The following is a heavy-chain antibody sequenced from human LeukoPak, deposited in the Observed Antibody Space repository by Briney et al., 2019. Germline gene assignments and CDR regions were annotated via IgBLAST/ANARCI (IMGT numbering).Heavy chain of an antibody. Sequence: ALVKVSRKATGYTFTSYDINWVRQATGQGLEWMGWMNPNSGDTGYVQKFQGRVTMTRSTSISTAYMELSSLRSEDTAIYYCARGGFGSGSHFDYWGQGTLVTVSS. V-gene: IGHV1-8*01. CDR3: ARGGFGSGSHFDY. CDR1: GYTFTSYD. D-gene: IGHD3-10*01. J-gene: IGHJ4*02. CDR2: MNPNSGDT.